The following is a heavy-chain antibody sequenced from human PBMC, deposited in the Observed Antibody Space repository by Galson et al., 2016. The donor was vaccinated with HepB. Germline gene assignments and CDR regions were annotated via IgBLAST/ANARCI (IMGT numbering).Heavy chain of an antibody. CDR3: ARVDISGWPYYFDY. CDR1: GFTFSRYW. J-gene: IGHJ4*02. Sequence: SLRLSCAASGFTFSRYWMSWVRQAPGRGLEWVANINQDGSERYYADSVKGRFTISRDNAKNSLSLQMSSLRAEDSALYYCARVDISGWPYYFDYWGQGSLVTVSS. V-gene: IGHV3-7*01. D-gene: IGHD6-19*01. CDR2: INQDGSER.